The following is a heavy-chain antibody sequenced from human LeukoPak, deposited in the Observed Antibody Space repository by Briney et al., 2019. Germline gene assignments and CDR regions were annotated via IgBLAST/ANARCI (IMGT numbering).Heavy chain of an antibody. Sequence: PGGSLRLSCAASGFTFSSYSMNWVRQAPGKGLEWVSSIGSSSTSIYYAGSVKGRFTISRDNAKNSLYLQMNSLRAEGTAVYHCAREEGKQQMEAFDYWGQGTLVTVSS. CDR2: IGSSSTSI. CDR3: AREEGKQQMEAFDY. J-gene: IGHJ4*02. V-gene: IGHV3-21*01. CDR1: GFTFSSYS. D-gene: IGHD6-13*01.